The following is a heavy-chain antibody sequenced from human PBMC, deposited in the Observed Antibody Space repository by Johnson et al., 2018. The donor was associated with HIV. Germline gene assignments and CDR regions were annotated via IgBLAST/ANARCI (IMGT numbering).Heavy chain of an antibody. V-gene: IGHV3-66*01. Sequence: EVQLVESGGALVQPGGSLRLSCAASGFTVSSNSMTWVRQAPGKGLEWVSLIYRGGSTYYADSVKGRFTISRDNSKNTLYLQMNSLRAEDTAVYYCARSGYCTTSSCTDDAFDIGGQGTMVTVSS. CDR1: GFTVSSNS. CDR3: ARSGYCTTSSCTDDAFDI. D-gene: IGHD2-2*01. CDR2: IYRGGST. J-gene: IGHJ3*02.